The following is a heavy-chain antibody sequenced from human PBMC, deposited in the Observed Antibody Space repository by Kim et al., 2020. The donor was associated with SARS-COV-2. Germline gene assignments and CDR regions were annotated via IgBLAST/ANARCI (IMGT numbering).Heavy chain of an antibody. CDR2: IYSGGNT. CDR1: GLIVSSNY. J-gene: IGHJ3*02. D-gene: IGHD3-10*01. Sequence: GGSLRLSCAASGLIVSSNYMSWVRQAPGKGLEWVSVIYSGGNTYYADSVKGRFTISRDNSKNTLHLQMNSLRAEDTAVYYCATERISGQRAFDIWGQGTMVTVSS. CDR3: ATERISGQRAFDI. V-gene: IGHV3-53*01.